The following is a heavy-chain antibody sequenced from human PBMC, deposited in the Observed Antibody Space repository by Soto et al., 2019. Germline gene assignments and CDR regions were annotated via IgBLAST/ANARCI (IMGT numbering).Heavy chain of an antibody. CDR2: IYYSGST. CDR1: GESIRNYY. V-gene: IGHV4-59*01. Sequence: SETLSLTCTVSGESIRNYYWSWIRQPPGKGLEWIGYIYYSGSTNYNPSLKSRVTISVDTSKNQFSLNLKSVTAADTAVYHCARGSYGDSYWGQGTLVTVSS. CDR3: ARGSYGDSY. J-gene: IGHJ4*02. D-gene: IGHD4-17*01.